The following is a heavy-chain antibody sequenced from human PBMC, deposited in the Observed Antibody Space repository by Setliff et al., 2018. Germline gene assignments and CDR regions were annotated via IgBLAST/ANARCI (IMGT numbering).Heavy chain of an antibody. J-gene: IGHJ4*02. Sequence: PSETLSLTCTVSGGSISGYYWSWIRQPPGKGLEWIGNIYYSGSTYYTPSLKSRVTISVDTSKNQFSLKLSSVTVADTAVYYCARQEDDSSGYYSTDWGQGTLVTVSS. D-gene: IGHD3-22*01. CDR1: GGSISGYY. CDR3: ARQEDDSSGYYSTD. CDR2: IYYSGST. V-gene: IGHV4-59*08.